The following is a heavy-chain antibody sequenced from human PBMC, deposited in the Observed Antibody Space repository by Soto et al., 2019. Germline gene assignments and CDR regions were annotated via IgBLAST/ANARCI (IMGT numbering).Heavy chain of an antibody. Sequence: QVHLVQSGAEVKKPGASVKVSCKASGYTFTSYGITWVRQAPGQGLEWMGWISAHNGNTDYAQRLQGRGLVTRATSPSTDCMELSCLISDDTGVYYCARGRYGDYWGKGALVTVSS. V-gene: IGHV1-18*01. CDR3: ARGRYGDY. CDR2: ISAHNGNT. CDR1: GYTFTSYG. D-gene: IGHD1-1*01. J-gene: IGHJ4*02.